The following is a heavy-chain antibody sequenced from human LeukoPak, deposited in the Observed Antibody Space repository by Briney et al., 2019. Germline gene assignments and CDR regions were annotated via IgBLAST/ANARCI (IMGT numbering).Heavy chain of an antibody. J-gene: IGHJ4*02. D-gene: IGHD2-8*02. CDR2: ISGSGGST. V-gene: IGHV3-23*01. CDR3: ARAPATNEWRCMDY. Sequence: GGSLRLSCAASGFTFSSYAMSWVRQAPGKGLEWVSAISGSGGSTYYADSVKGRFTISRDDSKNTLYLQMNSLRAEDTAVYYCARAPATNEWRCMDYWGQGTPVTVSS. CDR1: GFTFSSYA.